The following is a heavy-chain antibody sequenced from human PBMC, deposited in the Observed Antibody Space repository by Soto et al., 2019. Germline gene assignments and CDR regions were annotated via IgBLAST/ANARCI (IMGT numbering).Heavy chain of an antibody. CDR3: ARHRPPGNPGVATKIDY. J-gene: IGHJ4*02. D-gene: IGHD5-12*01. V-gene: IGHV4-39*01. CDR2: IYYSGST. Sequence: QLQLQESGPGLVKPSETLSLTCTVSGGSISSSSYYWGWIRQPPGKGLEWIGSIYYSGSTYYNPSLKSRVTISVDTSENQFSLKLSSVTAADTAVYYCARHRPPGNPGVATKIDYWGQGTLVTVSS. CDR1: GGSISSSSYY.